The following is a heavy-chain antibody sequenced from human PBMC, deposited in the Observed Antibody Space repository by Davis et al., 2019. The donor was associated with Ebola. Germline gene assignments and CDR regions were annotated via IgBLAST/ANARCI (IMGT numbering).Heavy chain of an antibody. CDR3: GSPVVA. CDR1: GFTFRSYW. Sequence: PGGSLRLSCAASGFTFRSYWMSWVRQAPGKGLEWLANIKQDGSEKYYVDSVKGRFTISRDNAKNTLYLQMNSLRAEDTAVYYCGSPVVAWGQGTLVTVSS. CDR2: IKQDGSEK. V-gene: IGHV3-7*01. J-gene: IGHJ4*02. D-gene: IGHD2-15*01.